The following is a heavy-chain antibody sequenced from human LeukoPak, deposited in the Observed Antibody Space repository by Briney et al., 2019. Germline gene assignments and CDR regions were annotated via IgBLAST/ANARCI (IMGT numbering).Heavy chain of an antibody. J-gene: IGHJ4*02. CDR1: GGSISSSSYY. Sequence: PSETLSLTCTVSGGSISSSSYYWGWIRQPPGKGLEWIGRIYYSGSTYYNPSLKSRVTISIDTSKNQFSLKLSSVTAADTAVYYCARENNYYDSSGSPWGQGTLVTVSS. D-gene: IGHD3-22*01. V-gene: IGHV4-39*07. CDR2: IYYSGST. CDR3: ARENNYYDSSGSP.